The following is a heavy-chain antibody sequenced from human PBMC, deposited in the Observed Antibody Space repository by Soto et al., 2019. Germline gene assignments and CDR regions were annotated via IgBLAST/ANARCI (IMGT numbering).Heavy chain of an antibody. V-gene: IGHV1-58*01. CDR1: GFTFTSSA. CDR3: AAGQVAGTMGQGY. CDR2: IVVGSGNT. J-gene: IGHJ4*02. Sequence: SVKVSCKASGFTFTSSAVQWVRQARGQRLEWIGWIVVGSGNTNYAQKFQERVTITRDMSTSTAYMELSSLRSEDTAVYYCAAGQVAGTMGQGYWGQGTLVTVSS. D-gene: IGHD6-19*01.